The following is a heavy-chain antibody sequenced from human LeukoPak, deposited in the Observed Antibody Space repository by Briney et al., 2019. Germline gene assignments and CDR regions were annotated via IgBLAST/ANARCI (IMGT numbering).Heavy chain of an antibody. CDR3: VRDFDWGPDY. V-gene: IGHV1-2*02. D-gene: IGHD3-9*01. Sequence: ALVKVSCKASGYTFTGHYLHWVRQAPGQGLEWMGWIYGHDGGTNFAQKFQDRVTMTRDTSITTAYMELTSLTPDDTAVYYCVRDFDWGPDYWGQGTLVTVSS. CDR2: IYGHDGGT. J-gene: IGHJ4*02. CDR1: GYTFTGHY.